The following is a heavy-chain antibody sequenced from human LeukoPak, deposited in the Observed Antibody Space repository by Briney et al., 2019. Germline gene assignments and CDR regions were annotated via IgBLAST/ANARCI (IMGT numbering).Heavy chain of an antibody. CDR3: ARDSPYYYHSSGYYRFDY. CDR2: ISAYNGNT. V-gene: IGHV1-18*01. D-gene: IGHD3-22*01. Sequence: ASVKVSCKASGYTFTSYGISWVRQAPGQGLEWMGWISAYNGNTKYAQKLQGRVTMTTDTSTSTAYMELRSLRSDDTAVYYCARDSPYYYHSSGYYRFDYWGQGTRVTVSS. CDR1: GYTFTSYG. J-gene: IGHJ4*02.